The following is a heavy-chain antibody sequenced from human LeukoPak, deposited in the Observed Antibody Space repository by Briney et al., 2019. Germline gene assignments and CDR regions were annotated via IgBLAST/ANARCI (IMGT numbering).Heavy chain of an antibody. V-gene: IGHV3-48*01. CDR1: GFTFSSYS. J-gene: IGHJ4*02. CDR3: ARETGIAAAAHFDY. CDR2: ISSSSTI. D-gene: IGHD6-13*01. Sequence: GGSLRLSCAASGFTFSSYSMNWVRQAPGKGLEWVSYISSSSTIYYADSVKGRFTISRDNAKNSLYLQMNSLRAEDTAVYYCARETGIAAAAHFDYWGQGTLVTVSS.